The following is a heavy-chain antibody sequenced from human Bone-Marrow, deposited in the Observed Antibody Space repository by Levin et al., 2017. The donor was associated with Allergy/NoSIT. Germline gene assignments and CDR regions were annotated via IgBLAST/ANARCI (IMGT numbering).Heavy chain of an antibody. D-gene: IGHD3-3*01. CDR1: GGSISSGGYY. CDR3: AIYDFWSGDSFDY. V-gene: IGHV4-31*03. Sequence: SCPVSGGSISSGGYYWSWIRQHPGKGLEWIGYIYYSGSTYYNPSLKSRVTISVDTSKNQFSLKLSSVTAADTAVYYCAIYDFWSGDSFDYWGQGTLVTVSS. J-gene: IGHJ4*02. CDR2: IYYSGST.